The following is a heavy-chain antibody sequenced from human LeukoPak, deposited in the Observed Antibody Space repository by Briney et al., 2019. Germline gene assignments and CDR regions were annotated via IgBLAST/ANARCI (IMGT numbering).Heavy chain of an antibody. D-gene: IGHD2-2*01. V-gene: IGHV1-69*01. CDR3: ARGTLRAGSGTRYYFDY. J-gene: IGHJ4*02. Sequence: GSSVKVSCKASGGTFSSYAISWVRQAPGQGLEWMGGIIPIFGTANYAQKFQGRVTITADESTSTAYMELSSLRSDDTAVYYCARGTLRAGSGTRYYFDYWGQGTLVTVSS. CDR1: GGTFSSYA. CDR2: IIPIFGTA.